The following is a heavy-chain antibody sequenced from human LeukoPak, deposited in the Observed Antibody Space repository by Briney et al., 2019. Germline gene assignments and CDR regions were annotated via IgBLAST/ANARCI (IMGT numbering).Heavy chain of an antibody. V-gene: IGHV4-4*07. CDR1: GGSISSYY. Sequence: PSETLSLTCTVSGGSISSYYWSWIRQPAGEGLEWIGRIYTSGSTNYNPSLKSRVTMSVDTSKNQFSLKLSSVTAADTAVYYCARDPQAVAGRRSYYYYYMDVWGKGTTVTVSS. D-gene: IGHD6-19*01. CDR3: ARDPQAVAGRRSYYYYYMDV. CDR2: IYTSGST. J-gene: IGHJ6*03.